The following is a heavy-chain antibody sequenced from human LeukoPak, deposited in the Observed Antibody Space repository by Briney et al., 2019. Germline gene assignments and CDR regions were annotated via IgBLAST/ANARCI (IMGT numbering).Heavy chain of an antibody. V-gene: IGHV5-51*01. CDR1: GYSFTSYW. D-gene: IGHD5-24*01. J-gene: IGHJ4*02. Sequence: PGESLKISCKGSGYSFTSYWIGWVRQMPGEGLEWMGIIYPDDSDTRYSPSFQGQVTISADKSISTAYLQWSSLKASDTAMYYCARPLEMSTITSLNYWGQGTLVTVSS. CDR3: ARPLEMSTITSLNY. CDR2: IYPDDSDT.